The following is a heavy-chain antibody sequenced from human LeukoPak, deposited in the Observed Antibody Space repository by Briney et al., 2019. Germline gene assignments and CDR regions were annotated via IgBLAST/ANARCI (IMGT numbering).Heavy chain of an antibody. CDR1: GFTLSSHW. CDR2: IKQGGSEK. Sequence: GGSLRLSCAASGFTLSSHWMTWVRQAPGKGLEWVASIKQGGSEKYYADSVKGRFTVSRDNAKNSLSLQMNSLSADDTAVYCARGPNYGDRVDYLDSWGQGSKVTVSS. D-gene: IGHD4-17*01. V-gene: IGHV3-7*01. J-gene: IGHJ4*02. CDR3: ARGPNYGDRVDYLDS.